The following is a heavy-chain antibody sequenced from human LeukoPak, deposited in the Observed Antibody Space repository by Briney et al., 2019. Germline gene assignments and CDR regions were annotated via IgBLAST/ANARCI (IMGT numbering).Heavy chain of an antibody. CDR2: IIPIFGTA. Sequence: SVKVSCKASGGTFSSYAISWVRQAPGQGLEWTGGIIPIFGTASYAQKFQGRVTITADESTSTAYMELSSLRSEDTAVYYCARGGSNWGSRRYFDYWGQGTLVTVSS. V-gene: IGHV1-69*01. CDR1: GGTFSSYA. D-gene: IGHD7-27*01. CDR3: ARGGSNWGSRRYFDY. J-gene: IGHJ4*02.